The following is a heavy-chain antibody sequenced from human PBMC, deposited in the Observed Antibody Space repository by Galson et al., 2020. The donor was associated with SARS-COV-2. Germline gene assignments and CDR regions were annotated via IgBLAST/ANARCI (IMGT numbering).Heavy chain of an antibody. CDR2: ISYSGST. CDR3: ARDPAPLYGDNYYYGMDV. V-gene: IGHV4-59*01. Sequence: KTSETLSLTCSVSDVSMTSYYWSWIRQPPGKGLEWIGYISYSGSTNYNPSLRSRVTILVDLSKNQFSLKLGSVTAADTAVYYCARDPAPLYGDNYYYGMDVWGRGTTVTVSS. D-gene: IGHD4-17*01. CDR1: DVSMTSYY. J-gene: IGHJ6*02.